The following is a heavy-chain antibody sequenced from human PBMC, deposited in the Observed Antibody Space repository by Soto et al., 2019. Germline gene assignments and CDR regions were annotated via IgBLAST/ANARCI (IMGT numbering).Heavy chain of an antibody. CDR3: ARWSFLDY. CDR1: GFSFSSYA. D-gene: IGHD1-26*01. J-gene: IGHJ4*02. Sequence: GSLRLSCTASGFSFSSYALSWVRQAPGKGLEWVSTISGSDGKTYYADSVKGRFSISRDTSKTTLYLEMTSLRVEDTAVYYCARWSFLDYWGQGTRVTVSS. CDR2: ISGSDGKT. V-gene: IGHV3-23*01.